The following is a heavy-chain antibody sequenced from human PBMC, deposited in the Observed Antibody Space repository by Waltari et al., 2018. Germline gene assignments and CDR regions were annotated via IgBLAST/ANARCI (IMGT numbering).Heavy chain of an antibody. V-gene: IGHV5-51*01. J-gene: IGHJ4*02. Sequence: EVQLVQSGAEVKKPGESLKISCKSSGYSFTSYWIGWVRQMPGKGLEWMGIIDPGDSDNRCSPSFQGQVTISADKSSSTAYLQWSSLKASDTAMYYCARSDIGYCSSTSCPPPFDYWGQGTLVTVSS. CDR1: GYSFTSYW. CDR3: ARSDIGYCSSTSCPPPFDY. D-gene: IGHD2-2*01. CDR2: IDPGDSDN.